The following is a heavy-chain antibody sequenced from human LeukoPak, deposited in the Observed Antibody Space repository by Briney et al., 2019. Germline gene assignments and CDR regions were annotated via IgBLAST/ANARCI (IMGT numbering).Heavy chain of an antibody. Sequence: SETLSLTCAVSGDSIKSGGHSWSWLRQAPGRGLEWIGFFYQTGISSNNPSLGSRVTISIDTTENHLSLKLTSVTAADTALYYCAACTSGSCYSGAPFDLWGQGALVTVSS. V-gene: IGHV4-30-2*01. CDR1: GDSIKSGGHS. CDR3: AACTSGSCYSGAPFDL. D-gene: IGHD2-15*01. CDR2: FYQTGIS. J-gene: IGHJ4*02.